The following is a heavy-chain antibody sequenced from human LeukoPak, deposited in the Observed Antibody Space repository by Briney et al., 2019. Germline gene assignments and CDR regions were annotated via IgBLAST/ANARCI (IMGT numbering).Heavy chain of an antibody. CDR1: GFTFSSYG. V-gene: IGHV3-30*18. CDR3: AKVGDGYNSNYYYYYGMDV. Sequence: GGSLRLSCAASGFTFSSYGMHWVRQAPGKGLEWVAVISYDGSNKYYADSVKGRFTISRDNSKNTLYLQMNSLRAEDTAVYYCAKVGDGYNSNYYYYYGMDVWGQGTTVTVSS. CDR2: ISYDGSNK. J-gene: IGHJ6*02. D-gene: IGHD5-24*01.